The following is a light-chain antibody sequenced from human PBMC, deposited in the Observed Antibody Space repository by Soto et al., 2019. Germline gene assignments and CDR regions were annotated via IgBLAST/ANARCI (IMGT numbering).Light chain of an antibody. CDR2: DAS. CDR1: QSVTNY. J-gene: IGKJ4*01. CDR3: QQYGSSPS. Sequence: EIFLTQSPDTLSLSPGERATLTCRASQSVTNYIAWYQQRPGQAPRLLIYDASNRATGVPARFSGSRSGTDFTLTISDLEPADFAVYYCQQYGSSPSFGGGTKVDIK. V-gene: IGKV3-11*01.